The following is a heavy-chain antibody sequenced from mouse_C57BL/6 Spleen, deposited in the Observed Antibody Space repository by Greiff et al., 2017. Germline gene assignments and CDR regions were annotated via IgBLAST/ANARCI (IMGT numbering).Heavy chain of an antibody. CDR2: IWSGGST. Sequence: QVQLKESGPGLVQPSQSLSITCTVSGFSLTSYGVHWVRKSPGKGLEWLGVIWSGGSTDYNAAFISRLSISKDNSKSQVFFKMNSLQADDTAIYYCARNWKVATDYAMDYWGQGTSVTVSS. J-gene: IGHJ4*01. CDR3: ARNWKVATDYAMDY. V-gene: IGHV2-2*01. D-gene: IGHD1-1*01. CDR1: GFSLTSYG.